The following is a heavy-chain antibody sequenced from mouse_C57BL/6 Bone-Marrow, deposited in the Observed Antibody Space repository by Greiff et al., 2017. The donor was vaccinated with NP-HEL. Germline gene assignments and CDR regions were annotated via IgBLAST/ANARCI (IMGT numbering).Heavy chain of an antibody. J-gene: IGHJ2*01. CDR2: INPSTGGT. CDR3: ARGRDEDY. V-gene: IGHV1-42*01. D-gene: IGHD3-3*01. CDR1: GYSFTGYY. Sequence: VQLQQSGPELVKPGASVQISCKASGYSFTGYYMNWVKQSPEKSLEWIGEINPSTGGTTYNQKFKAKATLTVDKSSSTAYMQLKSLTSEDSAVYYCARGRDEDYWGQGTTLTVSS.